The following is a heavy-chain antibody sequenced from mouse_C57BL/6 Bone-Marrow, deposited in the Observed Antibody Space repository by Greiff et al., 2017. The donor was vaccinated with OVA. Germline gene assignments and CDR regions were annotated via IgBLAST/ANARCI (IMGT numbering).Heavy chain of an antibody. Sequence: EVKLVESGPGLVKPSQSLSLTCSVTGYSITSGYYWNWIRQLPGNKLEWMGDISYDGSNNYNPSLKNRISITRDTSNNQFFLKLSSVTTEDTATYYCARAVYDGYYYFDYWGQGTTLTVSS. CDR3: ARAVYDGYYYFDY. J-gene: IGHJ2*01. CDR1: GYSITSGYY. D-gene: IGHD2-3*01. V-gene: IGHV3-6*01. CDR2: ISYDGSN.